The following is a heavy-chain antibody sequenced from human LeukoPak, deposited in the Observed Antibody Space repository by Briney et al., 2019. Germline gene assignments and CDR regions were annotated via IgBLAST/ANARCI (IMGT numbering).Heavy chain of an antibody. Sequence: GESLKISCKGSGYSFTSYWIGWVRQMPGKGLEWMGIVYPGDSDTRYSPSFQGQVTISADKSISTAYLQWSSLKASDTAMYYCARARAMTTIYFDYWGQRTLVTVSS. CDR1: GYSFTSYW. D-gene: IGHD5-24*01. CDR2: VYPGDSDT. V-gene: IGHV5-51*01. CDR3: ARARAMTTIYFDY. J-gene: IGHJ4*02.